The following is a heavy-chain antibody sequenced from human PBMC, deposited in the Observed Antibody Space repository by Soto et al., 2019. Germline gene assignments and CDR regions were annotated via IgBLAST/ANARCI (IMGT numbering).Heavy chain of an antibody. CDR1: GGSISSYY. Sequence: SETLSLTCTVSGGSISSYYWSWIRQPPGKGLEWIGYIYYSGSTNYNPSLKSRVTISVDTSKNQFSLKLSSVTAADTAVYYCARVIAAAAPGLLFDYWGQGTLVTVSS. CDR2: IYYSGST. CDR3: ARVIAAAAPGLLFDY. V-gene: IGHV4-59*01. D-gene: IGHD6-13*01. J-gene: IGHJ4*02.